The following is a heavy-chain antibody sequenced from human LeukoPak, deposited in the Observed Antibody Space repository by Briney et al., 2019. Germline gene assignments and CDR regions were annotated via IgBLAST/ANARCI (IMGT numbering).Heavy chain of an antibody. V-gene: IGHV3-23*01. J-gene: IGHJ4*02. Sequence: PGGSLRLSCAASDFSFITYAMSWVRQAPGKGLEWVSTISGVGDATYYADSVKGRFTISRDNSKNTLYLQMNSLRAEDTAVYYCAKDDSEMATISLTGAGGFDYWGQGTLVTVSS. CDR3: AKDDSEMATISLTGAGGFDY. CDR1: DFSFITYA. CDR2: ISGVGDAT. D-gene: IGHD5-24*01.